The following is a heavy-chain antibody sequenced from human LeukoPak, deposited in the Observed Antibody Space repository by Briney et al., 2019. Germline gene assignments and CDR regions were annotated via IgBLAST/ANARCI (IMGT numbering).Heavy chain of an antibody. CDR1: GYTFTSYD. CDR2: MNPNSGNI. Sequence: ASVKVSCKASGYTFTSYDINWVRQATGQGLEWMGWMNPNSGNIGYAQKFQGRVTMTRNTSISTAYMELSSLRSEDTAVYYCAAAGDYYYYYGMDVWGQGTTVTVSS. CDR3: AAAGDYYYYYGMDV. V-gene: IGHV1-8*01. D-gene: IGHD4-17*01. J-gene: IGHJ6*02.